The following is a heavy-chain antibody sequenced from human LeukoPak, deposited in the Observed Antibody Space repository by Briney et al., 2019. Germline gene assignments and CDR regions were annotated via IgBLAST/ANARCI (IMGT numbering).Heavy chain of an antibody. J-gene: IGHJ4*02. V-gene: IGHV3-30-3*01. CDR2: ISYDGSNK. D-gene: IGHD3-16*01. CDR3: ARDGGSHDFDY. CDR1: GFTFSSYA. Sequence: GGSLRLSCAASGFTFSSYAMSWVRQAPGKGLEWVAVISYDGSNKYYADSVKGRFTISRDNAKNSLYLQMNSLRAEDTAVYCCARDGGSHDFDYWGQGTLVTVSS.